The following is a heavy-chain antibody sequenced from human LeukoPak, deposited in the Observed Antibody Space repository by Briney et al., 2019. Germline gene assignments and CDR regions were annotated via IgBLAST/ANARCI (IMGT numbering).Heavy chain of an antibody. CDR1: GYTFTSYG. CDR2: IGGCNGNT. CDR3: ARALGYSSGWYQGDY. D-gene: IGHD6-19*01. Sequence: ASVKVSCKASGYTFTSYGISWVRQAPGQGLEWMGWIGGCNGNTHYAQKLQGRVTMTTDTSTSTAYMELRSLRSDDTAVYYCARALGYSSGWYQGDYWGQGTLVTVSS. V-gene: IGHV1-18*01. J-gene: IGHJ4*02.